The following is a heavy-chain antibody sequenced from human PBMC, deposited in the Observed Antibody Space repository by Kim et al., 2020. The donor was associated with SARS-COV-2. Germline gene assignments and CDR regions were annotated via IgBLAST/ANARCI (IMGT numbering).Heavy chain of an antibody. CDR1: GGTFSSYA. V-gene: IGHV1-69*04. J-gene: IGHJ2*01. D-gene: IGHD5-18*01. CDR2: IIPILGIA. CDR3: ARPRGYSYGYDPGYFDL. Sequence: SVKVSCKASGGTFSSYAISWVRQAPGQGLEWMGRIIPILGIANYAQKFQGRVTITADKSTSTAYMELSSLRSEDTAVYYCARPRGYSYGYDPGYFDLWGRGTLVTVSS.